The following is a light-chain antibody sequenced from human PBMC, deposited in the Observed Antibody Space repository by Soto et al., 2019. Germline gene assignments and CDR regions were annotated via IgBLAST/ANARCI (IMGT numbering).Light chain of an antibody. V-gene: IGKV1-5*03. CDR3: QQFNNYPWT. Sequence: DIQMTQSPSTLAASVGDRVTITCRASQSISSLLAWYQQKPGKAPKLLIYKASSLESGVPSRFSVSRSGTEFTLTISSLQPDDFATYYCQQFNNYPWTFGQGTRVEI. CDR1: QSISSL. J-gene: IGKJ1*01. CDR2: KAS.